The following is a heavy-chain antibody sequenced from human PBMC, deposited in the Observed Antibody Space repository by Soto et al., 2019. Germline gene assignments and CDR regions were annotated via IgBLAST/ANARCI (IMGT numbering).Heavy chain of an antibody. CDR1: GITATNGH. CDR2: IYSDDNT. D-gene: IGHD2-2*01. CDR3: AKEPEGVPAAHFDY. Sequence: GGSLRLSCAASGITATNGHMNWVRQAPGKGLEWVSVIYSDDNTYYADSVKGRFTISRDNSKNTLYLQMNSLRAEDTAVYYCAKEPEGVPAAHFDYWGQGTLVTVSS. V-gene: IGHV3-53*01. J-gene: IGHJ4*02.